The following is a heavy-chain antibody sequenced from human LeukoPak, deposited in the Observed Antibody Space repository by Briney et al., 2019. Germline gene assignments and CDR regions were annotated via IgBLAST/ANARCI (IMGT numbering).Heavy chain of an antibody. J-gene: IGHJ6*02. CDR2: INPSSGAT. V-gene: IGHV1-46*01. Sequence: ASVKVSCKTSGYTFTSYYIHWVRQAPGQGLEWMGIINPSSGATNYAQKFQGRVTMTRDTSTSTVYMELSSQRSEDTAVFYCARATNFYYYYGMDVWGQGTTVTVSS. D-gene: IGHD1-26*01. CDR3: ARATNFYYYYGMDV. CDR1: GYTFTSYY.